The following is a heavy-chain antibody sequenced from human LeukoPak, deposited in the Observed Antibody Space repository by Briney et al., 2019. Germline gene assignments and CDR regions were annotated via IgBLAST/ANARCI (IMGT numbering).Heavy chain of an antibody. V-gene: IGHV1-3*01. D-gene: IGHD6-6*01. Sequence: ASVKVSCKASGYTFTSYAMHWVRQAPGQRLEWMGWINAGNGNTKYSQKFQGRVTITRDTSASTAYMELSSLRSEDTAVDYCARVLGIYSSSFNYWGQGTLVTVSS. J-gene: IGHJ4*02. CDR3: ARVLGIYSSSFNY. CDR2: INAGNGNT. CDR1: GYTFTSYA.